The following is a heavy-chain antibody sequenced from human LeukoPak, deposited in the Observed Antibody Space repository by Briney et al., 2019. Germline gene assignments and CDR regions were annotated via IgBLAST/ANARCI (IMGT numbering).Heavy chain of an antibody. CDR2: ISYDGSNK. Sequence: PGGSLRLSCAASGFTFSDYNMHWVRQAPGKGLEWVAVISYDGSNKYYADSVKGRFTISRDNSKNTLYLQMNSLRAEDTAVYYCARDVVVPAAMAGNPNWFDPWGQGTLVTVSS. CDR3: ARDVVVPAAMAGNPNWFDP. V-gene: IGHV3-30*03. CDR1: GFTFSDYN. J-gene: IGHJ5*02. D-gene: IGHD2-2*01.